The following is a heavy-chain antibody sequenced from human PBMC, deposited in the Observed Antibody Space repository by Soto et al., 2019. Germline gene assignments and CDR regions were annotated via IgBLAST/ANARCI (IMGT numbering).Heavy chain of an antibody. V-gene: IGHV1-69*01. Sequence: QVQLVQSGAEVKKPGSSVKVSCKASGGTFSSYAISWVRQAPGQGLEWMGGIIAIFGTANYAKKFQGRVTITADESTSTDYVEMSSLRSEDTAVYYCAGPDYCDSFWHTPPYGMDVWGQGTTVTVSS. CDR2: IIAIFGTA. CDR1: GGTFSSYA. D-gene: IGHD4-17*01. CDR3: AGPDYCDSFWHTPPYGMDV. J-gene: IGHJ6*02.